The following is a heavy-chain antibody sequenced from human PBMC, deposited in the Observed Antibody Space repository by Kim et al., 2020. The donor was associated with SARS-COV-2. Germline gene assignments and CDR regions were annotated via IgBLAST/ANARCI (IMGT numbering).Heavy chain of an antibody. V-gene: IGHV3-23*01. J-gene: IGHJ4*02. D-gene: IGHD3-10*01. CDR2: ISGSGGST. Sequence: GGSLRLSCAASGFTFSSYAMSWVRQAPGKGLEWVSAISGSGGSTYYADSVKGRFIISRDNSKNTLYLQMNSLRAEDTAVYYCAKEWGVWGSGSYFLDYWGQGTLVTVSS. CDR1: GFTFSSYA. CDR3: AKEWGVWGSGSYFLDY.